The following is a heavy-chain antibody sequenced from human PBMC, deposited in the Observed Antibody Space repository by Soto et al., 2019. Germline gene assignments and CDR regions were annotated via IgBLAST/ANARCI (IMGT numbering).Heavy chain of an antibody. Sequence: QVQLQESGPGLVKPSETLSLTCTVSGGSISSSYWSWIRQPPGKGLEWVGYIHYSGSTHYNPSLNSRITISLDTSKNQFSLKLTSVTAADTAGYYCAIHSTGLDVWGKGTTVTFSS. CDR3: AIHSTGLDV. J-gene: IGHJ6*04. D-gene: IGHD3-9*01. CDR2: IHYSGST. V-gene: IGHV4-59*08. CDR1: GGSISSSY.